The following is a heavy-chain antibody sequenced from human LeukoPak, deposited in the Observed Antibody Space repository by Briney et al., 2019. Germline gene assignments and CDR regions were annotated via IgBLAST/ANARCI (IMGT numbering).Heavy chain of an antibody. Sequence: ASVKVSCKASGYTFTGYYMHWVRQAPGQGLEWMGWINPNSGGTNYAQKFQGWVTMTRDTTISTAYMELSRLRSDDTAVYYCARSYVVPFEYGYWGQGTLVTVSS. V-gene: IGHV1-2*04. CDR2: INPNSGGT. D-gene: IGHD2-2*01. J-gene: IGHJ4*02. CDR1: GYTFTGYY. CDR3: ARSYVVPFEYGY.